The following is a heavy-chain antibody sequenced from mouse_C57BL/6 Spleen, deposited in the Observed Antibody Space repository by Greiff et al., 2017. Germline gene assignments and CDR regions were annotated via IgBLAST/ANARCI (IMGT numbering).Heavy chain of an antibody. CDR2: IYPGSGST. V-gene: IGHV1-55*01. CDR3: AALYYGSSSGFDY. J-gene: IGHJ2*01. CDR1: GYTFTSYW. Sequence: VQLQQPGAELVKPGASVKMSCKASGYTFTSYWITWVKQRPGQGLEWIGDIYPGSGSTNYNEKFKSKATLTVDTSSSTAYMQLSSLTSEDSAVYYCAALYYGSSSGFDYWGQGTTLTVSS. D-gene: IGHD1-1*01.